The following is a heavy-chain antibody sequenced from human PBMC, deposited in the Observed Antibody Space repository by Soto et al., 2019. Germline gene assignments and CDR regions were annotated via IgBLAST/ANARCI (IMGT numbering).Heavy chain of an antibody. D-gene: IGHD2-21*01. Sequence: QVQLVQSGAEVKKPGASVKVSCKASGYTFTSYAMHWVRQAPGQRLEWMGWIHAGNGNTKYSQNFQGRVTITRDTSGSTAYMELSSLRSEDTAVYYCARNVVGTYHFDYWGQGTLVTVSS. CDR3: ARNVVGTYHFDY. CDR1: GYTFTSYA. CDR2: IHAGNGNT. J-gene: IGHJ4*02. V-gene: IGHV1-3*01.